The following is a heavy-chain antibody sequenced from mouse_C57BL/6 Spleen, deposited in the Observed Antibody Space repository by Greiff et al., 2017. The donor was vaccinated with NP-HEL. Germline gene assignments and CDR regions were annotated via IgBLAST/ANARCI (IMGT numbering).Heavy chain of an antibody. CDR2: IYWDDDK. D-gene: IGHD1-1*01. J-gene: IGHJ2*01. CDR1: GFSLSTSGMG. V-gene: IGHV8-12*01. CDR3: ARRGLHDGSSFDY. Sequence: QVTLKVSGPGILQSSPTLSLTCSFSGFSLSTSGMGVSWIRQPSGKGLEWLAHIYWDDDKRYNPSLNSRLTISKDTSRNQVFLKNTSVDTADTATDYCARRGLHDGSSFDYWGQGTTLTVSS.